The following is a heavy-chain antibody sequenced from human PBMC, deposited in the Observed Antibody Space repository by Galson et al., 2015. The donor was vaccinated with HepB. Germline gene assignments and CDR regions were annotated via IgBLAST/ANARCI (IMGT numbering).Heavy chain of an antibody. CDR2: ISYDGSNK. CDR1: GFTFSSYA. J-gene: IGHJ6*02. D-gene: IGHD3-10*01. Sequence: SLRLSCAASGFTFSSYAMHWVRQAPGKGLEWVAVISYDGSNKYYADSVKGRFTISRDNSKNTLYLQMNSLRAEDTAVYYCARVFGYGSGSYLSYYYGMDVWGQGTTVTVSS. CDR3: ARVFGYGSGSYLSYYYGMDV. V-gene: IGHV3-30*04.